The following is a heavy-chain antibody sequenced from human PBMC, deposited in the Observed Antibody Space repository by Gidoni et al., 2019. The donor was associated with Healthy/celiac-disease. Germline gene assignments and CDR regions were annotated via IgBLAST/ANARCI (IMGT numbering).Heavy chain of an antibody. Sequence: EVQLLESGGGLVQPGGSLRLSCAASVFTFISYAMSWVRQAPGKGLEWGSAISGSGGRTYYEDSVKGRFTISRDNSKNTLYLQMNSLRAEDTAVYYCANHPMDYYYYYGMDVWGQGTTVTVSS. CDR2: ISGSGGRT. V-gene: IGHV3-23*01. CDR1: VFTFISYA. J-gene: IGHJ6*02. CDR3: ANHPMDYYYYYGMDV.